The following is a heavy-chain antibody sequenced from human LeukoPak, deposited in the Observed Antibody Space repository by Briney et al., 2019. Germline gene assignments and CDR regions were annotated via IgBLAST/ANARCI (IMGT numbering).Heavy chain of an antibody. J-gene: IGHJ6*02. D-gene: IGHD3-10*01. Sequence: SETLSLTCAVYGGSFSGYYWSWIRQPPGKGLEWIGEINHSGSTNYNPSLKSRVTISVDTSKNQFSLKLSSVTAADTAVYYCARGTYGSGSYYYGYYYYGMDVWGQGTTVTVSS. CDR3: ARGTYGSGSYYYGYYYYGMDV. CDR1: GGSFSGYY. CDR2: INHSGST. V-gene: IGHV4-34*01.